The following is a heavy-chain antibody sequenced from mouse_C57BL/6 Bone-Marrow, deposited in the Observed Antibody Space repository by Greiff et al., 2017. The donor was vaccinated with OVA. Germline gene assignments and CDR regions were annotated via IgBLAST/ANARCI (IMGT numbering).Heavy chain of an antibody. CDR1: GYTFTDYY. D-gene: IGHD1-1*01. Sequence: EVQLQQSGPELVKPGASVKISCKASGYTFTDYYMNWVKQSHGKSLEWIGDINLNNGGTSYNQKFKGKATLTVDKSSSTAYMELRSLTSEDSAVYYWARRINYYGSRGWYFDVWGTGTTVTVSS. V-gene: IGHV1-26*01. CDR3: ARRINYYGSRGWYFDV. CDR2: INLNNGGT. J-gene: IGHJ1*03.